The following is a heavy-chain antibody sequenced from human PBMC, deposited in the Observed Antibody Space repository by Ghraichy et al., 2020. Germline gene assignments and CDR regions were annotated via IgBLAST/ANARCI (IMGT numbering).Heavy chain of an antibody. Sequence: KVSCKASGGTFSSYAISWVRQAPGQGLEWMGRIIPILGIANYAQKFQGRVTITADKSTSTAYMELSSLRSEDTAVYYCARKQQDYYYYGMDVWGQGTTVTVSS. D-gene: IGHD6-13*01. CDR1: GGTFSSYA. V-gene: IGHV1-69*04. J-gene: IGHJ6*02. CDR2: IIPILGIA. CDR3: ARKQQDYYYYGMDV.